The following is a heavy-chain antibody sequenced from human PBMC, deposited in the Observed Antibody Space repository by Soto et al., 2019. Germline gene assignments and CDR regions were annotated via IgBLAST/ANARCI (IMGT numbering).Heavy chain of an antibody. CDR1: GGTFSSYA. V-gene: IGHV1-69*13. CDR2: IIPIFGTA. CDR3: AREYGSSWYSGYYYGMDV. Sequence: SVKVSCKASGGTFSSYAISWVRQAPGQGHYWMGLIIPIFGTANYAQKFQGRVTITADESTSTVYLELSSLRFEDTAVYYCAREYGSSWYSGYYYGMDVWGQGTTVTVSS. J-gene: IGHJ6*02. D-gene: IGHD6-13*01.